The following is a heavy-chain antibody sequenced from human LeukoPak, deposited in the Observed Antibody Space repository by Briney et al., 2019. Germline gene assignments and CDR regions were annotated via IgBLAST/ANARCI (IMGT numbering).Heavy chain of an antibody. CDR1: GGSISSGGYY. D-gene: IGHD2-15*01. CDR2: IYYSGST. J-gene: IGHJ1*01. V-gene: IGHV4-31*03. CDR3: ALGYCGGGSCYAREYFQH. Sequence: TLSLTCTVSGGSISSGGYYWTWIRQHPGKGLEWIGYIYYSGSTYYNPSLKSRFTISVDTSKNQFSLRLSSVTAADTAVYYCALGYCGGGSCYAREYFQHWGQGTLVTVXS.